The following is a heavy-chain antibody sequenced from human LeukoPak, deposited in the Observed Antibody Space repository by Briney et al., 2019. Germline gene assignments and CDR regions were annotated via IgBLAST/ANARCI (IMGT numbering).Heavy chain of an antibody. CDR3: ARDLNYYYYYMDV. J-gene: IGHJ6*03. CDR2: IVGSGDST. CDR1: GFTFSSFA. V-gene: IGHV3-23*01. Sequence: GGSLRLSCAASGFTFSSFAMSWVRQAPGRGLEWVSAIVGSGDSTFYADSVKGRFTMSRDNSKNTLYLQMNSLRAEDTAVYYCARDLNYYYYYMDVWGKGTTVTVSS.